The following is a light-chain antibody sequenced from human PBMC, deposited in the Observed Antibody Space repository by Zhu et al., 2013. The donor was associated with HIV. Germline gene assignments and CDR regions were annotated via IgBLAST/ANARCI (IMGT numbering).Light chain of an antibody. CDR2: AAS. J-gene: IGKJ2*01. CDR3: QQLKSYPRS. V-gene: IGKV1-9*01. Sequence: DIVMTQSPSSLSASVGDRVTITCRASQTIYSYLSWYQFKPGKAPRLLIYAASSLQSGVPSRFSGSGSGTEFTLTISSLQPEDFATYYCQQLKSYPRSFGQGTKVEI. CDR1: QTIYSY.